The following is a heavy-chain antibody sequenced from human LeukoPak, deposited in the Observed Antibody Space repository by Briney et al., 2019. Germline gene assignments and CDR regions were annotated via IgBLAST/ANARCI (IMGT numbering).Heavy chain of an antibody. CDR2: INPNNDDT. V-gene: IGHV1-18*04. CDR1: GYTFSDYY. CDR3: ARASVAVYYFDY. J-gene: IGHJ4*02. D-gene: IGHD6-19*01. Sequence: ASVKVSCKASGYTFSDYYMHWVRQAPGQGLEWMGWINPNNDDTNYAQKLQGRVTMTTDTSTSTAYMELRSLRSDDTAVYYCARASVAVYYFDYWGQGTLVTVSS.